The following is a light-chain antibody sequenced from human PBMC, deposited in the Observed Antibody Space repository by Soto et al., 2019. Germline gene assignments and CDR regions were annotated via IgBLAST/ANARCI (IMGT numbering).Light chain of an antibody. CDR3: QQRSTWPT. Sequence: EIVLTQSPGTLSLSPGERATLSCRASQSVSSSYLAWYQQKPGQAPRLLIYGASSRATGIPDRFSGSGSGTDFTLTISRLEPEDFAVYYCQQRSTWPTFGQGTQLEIK. J-gene: IGKJ5*01. V-gene: IGKV3D-20*02. CDR2: GAS. CDR1: QSVSSSY.